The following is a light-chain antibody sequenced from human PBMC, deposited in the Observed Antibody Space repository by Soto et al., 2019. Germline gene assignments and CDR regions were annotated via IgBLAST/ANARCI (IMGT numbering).Light chain of an antibody. CDR3: CSYAGSSTPPVV. Sequence: QSALTQPASVSGSPGQSITISCTGTSSDVGSYNLVSWYQQHPAKAPKLMIYEGSKRPSGVSNRFSGSKSGNTASLTISGLQAEDEADYYCCSYAGSSTPPVVFGGGTKLTVL. CDR1: SSDVGSYNL. CDR2: EGS. J-gene: IGLJ2*01. V-gene: IGLV2-23*01.